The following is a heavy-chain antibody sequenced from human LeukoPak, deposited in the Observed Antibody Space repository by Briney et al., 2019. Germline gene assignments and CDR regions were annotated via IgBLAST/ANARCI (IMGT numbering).Heavy chain of an antibody. CDR1: GYTFTSYY. Sequence: ASVKVSCKASGYTFTSYYMYWVRQAPGQGLEWMGIINPSGGSTSYAQKFQGRVTMTRDTSTSTVYMELSSLRSEDTAVYYCARGRLITGTTPDAFDIWGQGTMVTVSS. CDR2: INPSGGST. V-gene: IGHV1-46*01. J-gene: IGHJ3*02. CDR3: ARGRLITGTTPDAFDI. D-gene: IGHD1-7*01.